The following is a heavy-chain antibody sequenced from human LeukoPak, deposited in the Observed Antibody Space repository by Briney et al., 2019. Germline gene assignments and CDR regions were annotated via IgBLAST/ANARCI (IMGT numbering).Heavy chain of an antibody. D-gene: IGHD3-22*01. CDR3: ARGVDYYDSSGYYYL. Sequence: GGSLRLSCAASGFTFSSYAMSWVRQAPGKGLEWVSVIYSGGSTYYADSVKGRFTISRDNSKNTLYLQMNSLRAEDTAVYYCARGVDYYDSSGYYYLWGQGTLVTVSS. V-gene: IGHV3-53*01. CDR2: IYSGGST. J-gene: IGHJ5*02. CDR1: GFTFSSYA.